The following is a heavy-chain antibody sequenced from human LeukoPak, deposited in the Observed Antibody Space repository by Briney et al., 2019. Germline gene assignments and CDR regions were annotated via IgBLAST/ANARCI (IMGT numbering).Heavy chain of an antibody. CDR3: ARALRQQLVTGWLDP. Sequence: SETLSLTCTVSGDSISSYYWSWIRQPPGGGLEWVGYIYHSGSTNYNPSLKSRVTIPVDTSKNQFSLKLISVTAADTAVYYCARALRQQLVTGWLDPWGQGTLVTVSS. D-gene: IGHD6-13*01. V-gene: IGHV4-59*01. J-gene: IGHJ5*02. CDR1: GDSISSYY. CDR2: IYHSGST.